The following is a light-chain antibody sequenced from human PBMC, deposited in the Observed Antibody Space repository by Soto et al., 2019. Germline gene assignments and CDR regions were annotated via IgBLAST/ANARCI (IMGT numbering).Light chain of an antibody. V-gene: IGLV2-23*01. Sequence: QSVLTQPASVSGSPGQSITISCTGTSSDVGSYNLVSWYQQHPGKAPKLMFYQGSKRPSGVSNRFSGSKSGNTASLTISGLQAEDEADYYCCSYAGSITYVFGTGTKVTVL. J-gene: IGLJ1*01. CDR1: SSDVGSYNL. CDR3: CSYAGSITYV. CDR2: QGS.